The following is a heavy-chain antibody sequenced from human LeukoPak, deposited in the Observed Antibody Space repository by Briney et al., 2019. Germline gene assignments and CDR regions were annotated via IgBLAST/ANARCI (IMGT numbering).Heavy chain of an antibody. CDR3: ARVDSGSYYRELRFDY. J-gene: IGHJ4*02. D-gene: IGHD1-26*01. CDR2: IGNNGGGI. Sequence: GGSLRLSCAASGFTFSTYTMYWVRHPPGKRLEWVSIIGNNGGGIHYADSVRGRFTISRDNSKNTLYLQMNSLRAEDTAVYYCARVDSGSYYRELRFDYWGQGTLVTVSS. V-gene: IGHV3-23*01. CDR1: GFTFSTYT.